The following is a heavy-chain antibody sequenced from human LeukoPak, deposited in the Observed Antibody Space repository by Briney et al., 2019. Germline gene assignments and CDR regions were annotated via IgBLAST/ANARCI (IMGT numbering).Heavy chain of an antibody. CDR2: ISSSSNYI. J-gene: IGHJ5*02. CDR3: ARDPESYDYGGNSARFDP. CDR1: GFTFSSYS. D-gene: IGHD4-23*01. V-gene: IGHV3-21*01. Sequence: PGGSLRLSCAASGFTFSSYSMNWVRQAPGKELEWVSSISSSSNYIYYADSVKGRFTISRDNAKNSLYLQMNSLRDEDTAVYYCARDPESYDYGGNSARFDPWGQGTLVTVSS.